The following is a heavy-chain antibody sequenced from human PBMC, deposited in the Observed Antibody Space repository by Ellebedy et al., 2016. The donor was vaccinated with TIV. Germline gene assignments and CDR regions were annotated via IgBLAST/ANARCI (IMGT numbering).Heavy chain of an antibody. D-gene: IGHD3-10*01. CDR2: VGPAGDT. J-gene: IGHJ6*02. CDR1: GFTFNIYD. V-gene: IGHV3-13*01. Sequence: GESLKISCAASGFTFNIYDFHWVRQPTGNGLEWVSAVGPAGDTYYPDSVKGRFTISRENAKNSLYLQMNSLTAEDTAVYYCVWGSRTVGGIDYYTGMDVWGQGTTVTVSS. CDR3: VWGSRTVGGIDYYTGMDV.